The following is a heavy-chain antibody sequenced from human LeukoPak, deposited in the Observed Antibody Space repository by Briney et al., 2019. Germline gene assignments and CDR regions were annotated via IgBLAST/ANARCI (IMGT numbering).Heavy chain of an antibody. D-gene: IGHD3-10*01. V-gene: IGHV3-23*01. CDR1: GFTFNTYG. CDR3: ARGGVDYYGSGTYYLMYYFDY. CDR2: ISGSGGAT. J-gene: IGHJ4*02. Sequence: GGSLRLSCAASGFTFNTYGMGWVRQAPGKGLEWVSGISGSGGATYYADSVKGRFTISRDDPHNTLYLQMNSLRAEDTAVYFCARGGVDYYGSGTYYLMYYFDYWGQGALVTVSS.